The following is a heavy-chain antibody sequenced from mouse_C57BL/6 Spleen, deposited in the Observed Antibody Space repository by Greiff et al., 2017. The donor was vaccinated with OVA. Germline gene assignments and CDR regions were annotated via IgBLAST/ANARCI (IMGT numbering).Heavy chain of an antibody. D-gene: IGHD2-3*01. CDR3: ARSSYGGYYYFDY. CDR1: GYAFTNYL. CDR2: INPGSGGT. V-gene: IGHV1-54*01. J-gene: IGHJ2*01. Sequence: QVQLQQSGAELVRPGTSVKVSCKASGYAFTNYLIAWVKQRPGQGLEWIGVINPGSGGTNYNEKFKGKAILTADKSSSTAYMQLSRLTSEDSAVYFCARSSYGGYYYFDYWGQGTTLTDSS.